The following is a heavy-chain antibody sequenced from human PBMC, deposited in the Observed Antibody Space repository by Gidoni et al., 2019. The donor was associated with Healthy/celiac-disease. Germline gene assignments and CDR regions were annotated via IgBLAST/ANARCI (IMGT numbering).Heavy chain of an antibody. CDR1: GYTFTGYY. D-gene: IGHD1-7*01. V-gene: IGHV1-2*02. J-gene: IGHJ6*02. CDR2: IKPNSGGT. CDR3: ARFLGNYPYYYYGMDV. Sequence: QVQLVQSGAEVKKPGATVKVSCMATGYTFTGYYMHWVRQAPGQGMVWTGWIKPNSGGTNYAQKFQSRVTMTRDTSISTAYMELSRLRSDDTAVYYCARFLGNYPYYYYGMDVWGQGTTVTVSS.